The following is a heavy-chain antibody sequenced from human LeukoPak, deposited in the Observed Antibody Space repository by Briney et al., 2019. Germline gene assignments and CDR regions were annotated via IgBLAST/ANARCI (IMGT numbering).Heavy chain of an antibody. Sequence: GGSLRLSCAASGFTFSSYWMRWGRQAPGKGLEWGANRKQDGSEKYYVDSVKGRFTISRDNAKNSLYLQMNSLRAEDTAVYYCARGFGESFDYWGQGTLVTVSS. V-gene: IGHV3-7*01. CDR2: RKQDGSEK. CDR3: ARGFGESFDY. J-gene: IGHJ4*02. D-gene: IGHD3-10*01. CDR1: GFTFSSYW.